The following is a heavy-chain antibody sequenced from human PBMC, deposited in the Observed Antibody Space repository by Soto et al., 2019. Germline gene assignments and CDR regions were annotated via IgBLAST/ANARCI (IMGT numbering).Heavy chain of an antibody. CDR1: GGTFSSYT. CDR3: ARSDPHTVTTGATF. V-gene: IGHV1-69*02. J-gene: IGHJ3*01. D-gene: IGHD4-17*01. Sequence: QVQLVQSGAEVKKPGSSVKVSCKASGGTFSSYTISWVRQAPGQGLEWMGRIFPILGIANYAQKFQGRVTITADKSTSTAYMELSSLRSEDTAVYYCARSDPHTVTTGATFWGQGTMVTVSS. CDR2: IFPILGIA.